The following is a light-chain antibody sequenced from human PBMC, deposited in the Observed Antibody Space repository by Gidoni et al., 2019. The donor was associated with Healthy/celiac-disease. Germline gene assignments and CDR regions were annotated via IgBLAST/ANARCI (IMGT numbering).Light chain of an antibody. J-gene: IGKJ4*01. CDR3: QQYNSYPLT. CDR1: QSISSW. Sequence: DIQMTQSPSTLSASVGDRVTITCRASQSISSWLTWYQQKPGKAPKLLIYDASSLESGVPSRFSGSGSGTEFTLTISSLQPDDFATYYCQQYNSYPLTFGGXTKVEIK. CDR2: DAS. V-gene: IGKV1-5*01.